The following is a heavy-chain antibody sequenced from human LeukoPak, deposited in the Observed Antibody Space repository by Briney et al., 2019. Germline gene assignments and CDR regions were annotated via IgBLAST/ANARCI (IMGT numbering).Heavy chain of an antibody. D-gene: IGHD3-10*01. CDR3: ARGRARGVIITMFNYFDY. CDR2: MNPNSGNT. J-gene: IGHJ4*02. V-gene: IGHV1-8*01. CDR1: GYTFTSYD. Sequence: ASVKVSCKASGYTFTSYDINWVRQATGQGLEWMGWMNPNSGNTGYAQKFQGRVTMTRNTSISTAYMELSSLRSEDTAVYYCARGRARGVIITMFNYFDYWGQGTLVTVSS.